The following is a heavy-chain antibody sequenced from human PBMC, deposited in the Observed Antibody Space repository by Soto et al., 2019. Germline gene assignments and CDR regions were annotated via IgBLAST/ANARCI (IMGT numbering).Heavy chain of an antibody. D-gene: IGHD2-21*02. CDR3: ARDQLVVTASPLGY. Sequence: GGSLRLSCAASGFTFSSYGMHWVRQAPGKGLEWVAVIWYDGSNKYYADSVKGRFTISRDNSKNTLYLQMNSLRAEDTAVYYCARDQLVVTASPLGYWGQGTLVTVSS. CDR1: GFTFSSYG. V-gene: IGHV3-33*01. J-gene: IGHJ4*02. CDR2: IWYDGSNK.